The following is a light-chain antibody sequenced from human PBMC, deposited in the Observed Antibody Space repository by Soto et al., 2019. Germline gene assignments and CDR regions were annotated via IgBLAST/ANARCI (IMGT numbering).Light chain of an antibody. Sequence: VLTQPPSVSGAPGQRVTISCTGSSSNIGAGYDVHWYQQLPGIAPKLLIYRNNNRPSGVPDRFSGSKSGNSASLAITGLQAEDEADYYCQSYDSSLSGYVVFGGRTKLTVL. V-gene: IGLV1-40*01. CDR1: SSNIGAGYD. CDR2: RNN. CDR3: QSYDSSLSGYVV. J-gene: IGLJ2*01.